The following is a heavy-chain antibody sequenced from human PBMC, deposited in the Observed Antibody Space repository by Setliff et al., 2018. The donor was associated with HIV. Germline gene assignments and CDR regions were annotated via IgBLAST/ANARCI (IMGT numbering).Heavy chain of an antibody. CDR1: GGSISSSSYY. V-gene: IGHV4-39*07. CDR2: IYYSGST. Sequence: PSETLSLTCTVSGGSISSSSYYWGWIRQPPGKGLEWIGSIYYSGSTYYNPSLKSRVTISVDASKNQFSLKLSSVTAADTAVYYCARVEGATPDAFDIWGQGTMVTV. D-gene: IGHD1-26*01. CDR3: ARVEGATPDAFDI. J-gene: IGHJ3*02.